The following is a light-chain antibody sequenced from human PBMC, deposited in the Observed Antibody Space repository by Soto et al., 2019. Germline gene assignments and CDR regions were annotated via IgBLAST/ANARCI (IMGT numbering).Light chain of an antibody. CDR3: CSYAGSSTLV. CDR2: EVS. J-gene: IGLJ3*02. V-gene: IGLV2-23*02. CDR1: SSDGGRYNL. Sequence: QSALTQPASVSGSPGQSITISCTGTSSDGGRYNLVSWYQQHPGKAPKLMIYEVSKRPSGVSNRFSGSKSGNTASLTISGLQAEDEADYYCCSYAGSSTLVFGGGTKLTVL.